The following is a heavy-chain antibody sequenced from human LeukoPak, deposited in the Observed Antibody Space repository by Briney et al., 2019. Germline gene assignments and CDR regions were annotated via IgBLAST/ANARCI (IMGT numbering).Heavy chain of an antibody. D-gene: IGHD3-22*01. Sequence: SGGSLRLSCAASGFTFSSYSMNWVRQAPGKGLEWVSSISSSSSYIYYADSVKGRFTISRDNAKNSLYLQMNSLRAEDTAVYYCAREGYSSGVIYYYYYMDVWSKGTTVTVSS. CDR1: GFTFSSYS. CDR3: AREGYSSGVIYYYYYMDV. V-gene: IGHV3-21*01. CDR2: ISSSSSYI. J-gene: IGHJ6*03.